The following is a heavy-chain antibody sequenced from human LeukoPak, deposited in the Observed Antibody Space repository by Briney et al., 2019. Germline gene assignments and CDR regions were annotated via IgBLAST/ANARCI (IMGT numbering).Heavy chain of an antibody. V-gene: IGHV1-18*01. CDR1: GYTFTSYG. Sequence: GASVKVSCKASGYTFTSYGISWVRQAPGQGLEWMGWISAYNGNTNYAQKLQGRVTMTTDTSTSTANMELRSLRSDDTAVYYCARDGNAHKVGATRAYYYYYYMDVWGKGTTVTVSS. D-gene: IGHD1-26*01. CDR3: ARDGNAHKVGATRAYYYYYYMDV. J-gene: IGHJ6*03. CDR2: ISAYNGNT.